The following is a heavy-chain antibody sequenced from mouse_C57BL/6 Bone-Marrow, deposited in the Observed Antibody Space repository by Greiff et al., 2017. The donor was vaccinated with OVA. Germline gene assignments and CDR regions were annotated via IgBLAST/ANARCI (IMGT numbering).Heavy chain of an antibody. D-gene: IGHD1-1*01. J-gene: IGHJ4*01. V-gene: IGHV10-1*01. CDR1: GFSFNTYA. CDR2: IRSKSNNYAT. CDR3: VRHRDYEAMDY. Sequence: DVQLVESGGGLVQPKGSLKLSCAASGFSFNTYAMNWVRQAPGKGLEWVARIRSKSNNYATYYADSVKDRFTISRDDSESMLYLQMNNLKTEDTAMYYCVRHRDYEAMDYWGQGTSVTVSS.